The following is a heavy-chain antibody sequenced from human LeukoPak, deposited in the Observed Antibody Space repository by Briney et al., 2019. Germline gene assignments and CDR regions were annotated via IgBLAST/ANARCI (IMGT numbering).Heavy chain of an antibody. D-gene: IGHD6-6*01. CDR3: AKWKYSNSGIDDY. CDR2: ISGSGDNT. Sequence: GGSLRLSCAASGFTFSSYAMSWVRQVPGKGLEWVSVISGSGDNTYYADSVKGRFTISRDNSKNMLYLQMNSLRAEDTAVYYCAKWKYSNSGIDDYWGQVTLVTVSS. V-gene: IGHV3-23*01. CDR1: GFTFSSYA. J-gene: IGHJ4*02.